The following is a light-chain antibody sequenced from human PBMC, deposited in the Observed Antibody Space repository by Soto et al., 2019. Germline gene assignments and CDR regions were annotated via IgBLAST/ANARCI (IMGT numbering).Light chain of an antibody. V-gene: IGLV3-21*04. CDR3: QVWDSSSDHPGV. CDR1: NIGSKS. J-gene: IGLJ3*02. CDR2: YDS. Sequence: SYELTQPPSVSVAPGKTARITCGGNNIGSKSVHWYQQKPGQAPVLVIYYDSDRPSGIPERFSGFNSGNTATLTISRVEAGDEADYYCQVWDSSSDHPGVFAGGTKLTVL.